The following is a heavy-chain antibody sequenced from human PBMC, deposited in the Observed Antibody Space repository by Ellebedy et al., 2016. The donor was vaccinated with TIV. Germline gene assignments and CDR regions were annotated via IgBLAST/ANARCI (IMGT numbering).Heavy chain of an antibody. CDR2: IHYSGRT. D-gene: IGHD3-10*01. CDR1: GASVNSDYYY. CDR3: AREERHYYGSGSFDY. Sequence: SETLSLXXTVSGASVNSDYYYWSWIRQPPGKGLEWIGFIHYSGRTNYNSSVSSLKSRVTISLDMSKNQFSLKLYSVTAADTAVYYCAREERHYYGSGSFDYWGQGSLVTVSS. V-gene: IGHV4-61*01. J-gene: IGHJ4*02.